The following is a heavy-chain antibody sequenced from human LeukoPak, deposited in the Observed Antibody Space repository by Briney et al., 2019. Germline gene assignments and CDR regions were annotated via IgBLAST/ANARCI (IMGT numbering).Heavy chain of an antibody. V-gene: IGHV3-43*02. CDR3: AKDYYYDSSTDAFCI. D-gene: IGHD3-22*01. J-gene: IGHJ3*02. Sequence: PGGSLRLSCAASGFTFDDYAMHWVRQATGKGLEWVSLISGDGGSTYYADSVKGRFTISRDNSKNSLYLQMNSLRTEDTALYYCAKDYYYDSSTDAFCIWGQRTMVTVSS. CDR2: ISGDGGST. CDR1: GFTFDDYA.